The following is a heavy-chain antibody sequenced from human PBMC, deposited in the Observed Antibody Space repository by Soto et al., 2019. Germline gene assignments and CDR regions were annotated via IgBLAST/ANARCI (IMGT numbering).Heavy chain of an antibody. V-gene: IGHV3-23*01. J-gene: IGHJ4*02. CDR1: GFTFSSYA. CDR3: AKEVVVAAVFDY. CDR2: ISGSGGST. D-gene: IGHD2-15*01. Sequence: EVQLLESGGGLVQPGGSLRLSCAASGFTFSSYAMSWVRQAPGKGLEGVSAISGSGGSTYYADSCKGRFTISGDNSKNTLYLQMNSLRAEDTAVYYCAKEVVVAAVFDYWGQGSLVTVSS.